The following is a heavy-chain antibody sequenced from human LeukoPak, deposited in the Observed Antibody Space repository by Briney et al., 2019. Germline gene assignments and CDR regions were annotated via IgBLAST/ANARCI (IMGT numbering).Heavy chain of an antibody. CDR2: LWSDGSNK. CDR1: GCTFSSYG. V-gene: IGHV3-33*01. CDR3: ARDNFGFDY. Sequence: PGGSLRLSCAASGCTFSSYGMHWVRQAPGKGLEWVAVLWSDGSNKYYADSVKGRFTISRDNSKNTLYLQMNSLRAEDTAVFYCARDNFGFDYWGQGTLVTVSS. D-gene: IGHD1-20*01. J-gene: IGHJ4*02.